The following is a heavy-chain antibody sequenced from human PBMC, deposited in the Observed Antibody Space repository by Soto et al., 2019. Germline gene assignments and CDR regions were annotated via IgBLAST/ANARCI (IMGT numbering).Heavy chain of an antibody. Sequence: PSETLSLTCTVADGSISSTSYYWGWIRQPPGKGLEWIGHIFDSGSTYYNPSLKSRLTISVDTSKNQFSLRLSSVTAADTAVYYCAREIMPLTNDWYFDLWGRGTLVTVSS. CDR1: DGSISSTSYY. CDR3: AREIMPLTNDWYFDL. D-gene: IGHD2-8*01. CDR2: IFDSGST. J-gene: IGHJ2*01. V-gene: IGHV4-30-4*08.